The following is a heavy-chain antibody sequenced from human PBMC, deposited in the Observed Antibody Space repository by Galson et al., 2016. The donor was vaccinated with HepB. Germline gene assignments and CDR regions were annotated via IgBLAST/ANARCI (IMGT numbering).Heavy chain of an antibody. CDR2: INAGNGNT. D-gene: IGHD3-3*01. V-gene: IGHV1-3*01. Sequence: SVKVSCKVSGYSFTGLTVHWVRQAPGQRLEWMGWINAGNGNTKYSQKFQDRLTITRDTFASTAYMELSSLTVEDTTVFFCTVPSGSVRFFASWGQGSLVTVSA. J-gene: IGHJ5*02. CDR3: TVPSGSVRFFAS. CDR1: GYSFTGLT.